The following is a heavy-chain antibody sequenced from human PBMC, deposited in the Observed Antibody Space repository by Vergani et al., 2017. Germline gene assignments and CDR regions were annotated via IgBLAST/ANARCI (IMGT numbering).Heavy chain of an antibody. CDR2: IDPSDSYT. Sequence: EVQLVQSGAEVKKPGESLRISCKGSGYSFTSYWISWVRQMPGKGLEWMGRIDPSDSYTNYSPSFQGHVTISADKSISTAYLQWSSLKASDTAMYYCAGVRVGQDWFDPWGQGTLVTVFS. CDR1: GYSFTSYW. J-gene: IGHJ5*02. V-gene: IGHV5-10-1*03. D-gene: IGHD2-15*01. CDR3: AGVRVGQDWFDP.